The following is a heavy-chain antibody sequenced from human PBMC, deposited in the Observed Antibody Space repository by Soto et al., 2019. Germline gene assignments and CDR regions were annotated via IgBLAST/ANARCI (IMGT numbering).Heavy chain of an antibody. CDR1: TGSFTGHF. CDR3: VRGSLGGYYGAFEV. J-gene: IGHJ3*01. CDR2: INPTRGT. D-gene: IGHD3-10*01. Sequence: SETLSLTCAVNTGSFTGHFWGWIRQPPGKGLEWIGEINPTRGTNYNPSLKSRVAISIEMSTNQFSLTLSSVTAADTAVYYCVRGSLGGYYGAFEVWGQGTVVTVSS. V-gene: IGHV4-34*01.